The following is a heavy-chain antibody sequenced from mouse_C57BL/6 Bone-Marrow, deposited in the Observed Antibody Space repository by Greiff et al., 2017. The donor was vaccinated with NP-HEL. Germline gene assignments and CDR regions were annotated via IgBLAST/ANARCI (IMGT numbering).Heavy chain of an antibody. J-gene: IGHJ3*01. CDR3: AREGSSGHDGFAY. CDR2: IFPGSGST. D-gene: IGHD3-2*02. CDR1: GYTFTDYY. Sequence: QVHVKQSGPELVKPGASVKISCKASGYTFTDYYINWVKQRPGQGLEWIGWIFPGSGSTYYNEKFKGKATLTVDKSSSTAYMLLSSLTSEDSAVYFCAREGSSGHDGFAYWGQGTLVTVSA. V-gene: IGHV1-75*01.